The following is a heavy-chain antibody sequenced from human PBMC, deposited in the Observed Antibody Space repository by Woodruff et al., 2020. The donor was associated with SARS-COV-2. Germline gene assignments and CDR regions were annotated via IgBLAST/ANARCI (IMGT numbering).Heavy chain of an antibody. Sequence: ADSVKGRFTISRDNAKNTLYLQMNSLRADDTAVYYCVTTTVTTYWYFDLWGRGTLVTVSS. D-gene: IGHD4-17*01. J-gene: IGHJ2*01. V-gene: IGHV3-74*01. CDR3: VTTTVTTYWYFDL.